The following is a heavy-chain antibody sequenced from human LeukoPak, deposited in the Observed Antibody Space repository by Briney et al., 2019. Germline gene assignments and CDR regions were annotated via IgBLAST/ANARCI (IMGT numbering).Heavy chain of an antibody. CDR1: GGTFSSYA. J-gene: IGHJ6*04. CDR2: IIPIFCTA. D-gene: IGHD3-9*01. Sequence: GASVKGSCQASGGTFSSYAFSWVRQAPGQGVEGMGGIIPIFCTANYAQKFQGRVTITADESTSTAYMELSSLRSEDTAVYYCARGHGDILTGIYYYYGMDVWGKGTTVTVSS. V-gene: IGHV1-69*13. CDR3: ARGHGDILTGIYYYYGMDV.